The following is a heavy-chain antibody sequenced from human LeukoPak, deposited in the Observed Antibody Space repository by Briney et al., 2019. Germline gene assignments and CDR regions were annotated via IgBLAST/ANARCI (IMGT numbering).Heavy chain of an antibody. J-gene: IGHJ4*02. CDR1: GFTFSSYA. Sequence: GGSLRLSCAASGFTFSSYAMHWVRQAPGKGLEWVAAISYDGSNKYYADSVKGRFTISRDNYKNTLYLQMNSLRAEDTAVYYCAREYYDSSGYYYFDYWGQGTLVTVSS. CDR3: AREYYDSSGYYYFDY. V-gene: IGHV3-30*04. D-gene: IGHD3-22*01. CDR2: ISYDGSNK.